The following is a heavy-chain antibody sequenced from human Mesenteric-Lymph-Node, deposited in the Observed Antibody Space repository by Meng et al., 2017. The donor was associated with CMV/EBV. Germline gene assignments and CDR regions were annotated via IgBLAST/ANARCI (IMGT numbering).Heavy chain of an antibody. V-gene: IGHV3-9*01. CDR1: GFTFDDYA. CDR3: AKDGQRYYDFWSGYWRWFDP. CDR2: ISWNSGSI. J-gene: IGHJ5*02. D-gene: IGHD3-3*01. Sequence: SLKISCAASGFTFDDYAMHWVRQAPGKGLEWVSGISWNSGSIGYADSVKGRFTISRDNAKNSLYLQMNSLRAEDTALYYCAKDGQRYYDFWSGYWRWFDPWGQGTLVTSPQ.